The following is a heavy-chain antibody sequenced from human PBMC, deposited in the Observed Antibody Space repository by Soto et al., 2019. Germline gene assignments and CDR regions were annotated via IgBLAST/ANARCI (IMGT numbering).Heavy chain of an antibody. V-gene: IGHV3-9*01. CDR1: GFTFDDYA. J-gene: IGHJ4*02. D-gene: IGHD3-3*01. CDR2: ISWNSGSI. CDR3: AKDMGQFNDFWSGYWPLDY. Sequence: EVQLVESGGGLVQPGRSLRLSCAASGFTFDDYAMHWVRQAPGKGLEWVSGISWNSGSIGYADSVKGRFTISRDNAKNSLYLQMNSLRAEDTALYYCAKDMGQFNDFWSGYWPLDYWGQGTLVTVSS.